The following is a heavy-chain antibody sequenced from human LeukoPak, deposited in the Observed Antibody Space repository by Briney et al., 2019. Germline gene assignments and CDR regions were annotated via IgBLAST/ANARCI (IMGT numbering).Heavy chain of an antibody. V-gene: IGHV3-23*01. CDR2: NSGGGGTT. D-gene: IGHD6-19*01. CDR3: ARGHSSGWYYFDY. J-gene: IGHJ4*02. CDR1: GFTFSNYA. Sequence: GGSLRLSCAASGFTFSNYAMTWVRQAPGRGLEWVSTNSGGGGTTHYADSVKGRFIISRDNSKNTLSLQMNSLRAEDTAVYYCARGHSSGWYYFDYWGQGTLVTVSS.